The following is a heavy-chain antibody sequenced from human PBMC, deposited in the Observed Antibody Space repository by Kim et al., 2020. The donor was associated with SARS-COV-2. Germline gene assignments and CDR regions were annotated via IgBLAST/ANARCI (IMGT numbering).Heavy chain of an antibody. Sequence: SETLSLTCTVSGGSISSSSYYWGWIRQPPGKGLEWIGSIYYSGSTYYNPSLKSRVTISVDTSKNQFSLKLSSVTAADTAVYYCAREGPNVDTAIFIWGQGTMVTVSS. V-gene: IGHV4-39*01. CDR2: IYYSGST. CDR3: AREGPNVDTAIFI. D-gene: IGHD5-18*01. CDR1: GGSISSSSYY. J-gene: IGHJ3*02.